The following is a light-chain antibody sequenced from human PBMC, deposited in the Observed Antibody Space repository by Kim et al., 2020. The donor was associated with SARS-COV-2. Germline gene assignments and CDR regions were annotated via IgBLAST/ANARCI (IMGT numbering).Light chain of an antibody. Sequence: SYELTQPLSESVALGQTARITCGGSSIGAKRVHWYQQKPGQAPVLVIYRDRNRPSGIPERLSGSNSGNTATLTISRPQAGVEADYYCHVWDSNTAVFGGG. V-gene: IGLV3-9*01. J-gene: IGLJ3*02. CDR1: SIGAKR. CDR2: RDR. CDR3: HVWDSNTAV.